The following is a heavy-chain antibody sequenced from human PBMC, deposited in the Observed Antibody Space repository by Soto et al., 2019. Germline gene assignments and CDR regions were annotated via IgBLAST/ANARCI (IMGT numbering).Heavy chain of an antibody. CDR3: ARDFGLPLRFDP. D-gene: IGHD3-10*01. CDR2: IYTTGRT. V-gene: IGHV4-4*07. J-gene: IGHJ5*02. Sequence: QVQLQASGPGLVKPSETLSLTCTVSGGAIRSYYWSWIRQPAGKGLEWIGRIYTTGRTNYNPALKRRVTMSGDPSKDQFSLKLRSVTGADPAVYYCARDFGLPLRFDPWGKGPLVTVSS. CDR1: GGAIRSYY.